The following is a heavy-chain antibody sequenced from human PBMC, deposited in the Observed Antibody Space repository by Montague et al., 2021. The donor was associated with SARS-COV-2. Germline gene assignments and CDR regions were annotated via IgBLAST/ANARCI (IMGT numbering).Heavy chain of an antibody. CDR2: INHSGST. CDR1: GASFNGYY. Sequence: SETLSLTCAVYGASFNGYYWTWIRQPPGKGLEWIGEINHSGSTSYNPSLRRRVTISVDTSKNQFSLKLTSVTAADTAVYYCTRRLHGFNRHYFDYWGQGTLVTVSS. CDR3: TRRLHGFNRHYFDY. V-gene: IGHV4-34*01. J-gene: IGHJ4*02. D-gene: IGHD5-24*01.